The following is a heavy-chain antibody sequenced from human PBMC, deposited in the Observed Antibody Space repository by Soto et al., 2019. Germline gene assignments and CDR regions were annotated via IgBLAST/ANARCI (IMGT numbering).Heavy chain of an antibody. V-gene: IGHV3-33*01. Sequence: QVQLVESGGGVVQPGRSLRLSCAASGFTFSSYGMHWVRQAPGKGLEWVAVTWYDGSNKYYADSVKGRFTISRDNSKNTLYLQMNSLRAEDTAVYYCARDSSSSFFIGYWGQGTLVTVSS. D-gene: IGHD6-6*01. J-gene: IGHJ4*02. CDR2: TWYDGSNK. CDR3: ARDSSSSFFIGY. CDR1: GFTFSSYG.